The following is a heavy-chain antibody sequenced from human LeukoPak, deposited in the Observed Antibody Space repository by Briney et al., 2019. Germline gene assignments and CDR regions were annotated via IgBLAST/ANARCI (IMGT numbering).Heavy chain of an antibody. D-gene: IGHD3-3*01. V-gene: IGHV4-59*01. CDR2: IYYSGST. CDR1: GGSISSYY. J-gene: IGHJ1*01. CDR3: ARDFTYDFWSGYGY. Sequence: PLETLSLTCTVSGGSISSYYWSWIRQPPGKGLEWIGYIYYSGSTNYNPSLKSRVTISVDTSKNQFSLKLTSVTAADTAVYYCARDFTYDFWSGYGYWGQGTLVTVPS.